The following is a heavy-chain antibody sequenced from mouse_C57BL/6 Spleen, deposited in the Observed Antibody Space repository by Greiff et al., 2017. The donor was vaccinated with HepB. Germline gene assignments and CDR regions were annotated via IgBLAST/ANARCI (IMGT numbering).Heavy chain of an antibody. CDR2: IYPRSGNT. CDR3: ADAGYPRYAMDY. J-gene: IGHJ4*01. V-gene: IGHV1-81*01. Sequence: VQLQQSGAELARPGASVKLSCKASGYTFTSYGISWVKQRTGQGLEWIGEIYPRSGNTYYNEKFKGKATLTADKSSSTAYMELRSLTSEDSAVCFCADAGYPRYAMDYWGQGTSVTVSS. CDR1: GYTFTSYG. D-gene: IGHD2-3*01.